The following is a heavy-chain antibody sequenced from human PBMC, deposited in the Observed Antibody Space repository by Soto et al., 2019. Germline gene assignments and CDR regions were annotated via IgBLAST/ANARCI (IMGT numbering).Heavy chain of an antibody. D-gene: IGHD5-12*01. J-gene: IGHJ4*02. CDR2: INGDGSSI. CDR1: GFSFNTHW. CDR3: AADYPHDGTVDGDF. V-gene: IGHV3-74*01. Sequence: GGSLRLSCAVSGFSFNTHWMHWVRQTPEKGLVWVARINGDGSSIRYADSVKGRLTIFRDNARNTLYLQMRNVRVEDTGVYFCAADYPHDGTVDGDFWGQGTLVTVSS.